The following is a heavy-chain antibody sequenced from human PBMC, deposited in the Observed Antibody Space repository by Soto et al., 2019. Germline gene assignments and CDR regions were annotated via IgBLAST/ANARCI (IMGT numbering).Heavy chain of an antibody. Sequence: GASVKVFCKASGFTFTSSAMQWVRQARGQRLEWIGWIVVGSGNTNYAQKFQERVTITRDMSTSTAYMELSSLRSEDTAVYYCAAGYSYGFSSYYYGMDVWGQGTTVTVSS. D-gene: IGHD5-18*01. V-gene: IGHV1-58*02. J-gene: IGHJ6*02. CDR2: IVVGSGNT. CDR3: AAGYSYGFSSYYYGMDV. CDR1: GFTFTSSA.